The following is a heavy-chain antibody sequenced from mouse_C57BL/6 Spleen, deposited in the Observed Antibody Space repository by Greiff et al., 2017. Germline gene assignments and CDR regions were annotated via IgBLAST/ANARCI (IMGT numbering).Heavy chain of an antibody. CDR2: IDPSSGGT. CDR1: GYTFTSYW. V-gene: IGHV1-72*01. J-gene: IGHJ1*03. Sequence: VQLQQPGAELVKPGASVKLSCKASGYTFTSYWLHWVKPRPGRGLEWIGRIDPSSGGTKYNEKFKSKATLTVDKPSSTAYMQLSGLTSEDSAVYYCARPSSNWYFDVWGTGTTVTVSA. CDR3: ARPSSNWYFDV.